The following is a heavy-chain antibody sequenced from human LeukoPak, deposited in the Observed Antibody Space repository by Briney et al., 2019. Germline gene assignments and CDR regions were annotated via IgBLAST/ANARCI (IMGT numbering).Heavy chain of an antibody. Sequence: SETLSLTCTVSGGSISSGGYYWSWIRQPPGKGLEWIGYIYHSGSTYYNPSLKSRVTISVDRSKNQFSLKLSSVTAADTAVYYCARVPPDVVPAANGEDYWGQGTLVTVSS. CDR2: IYHSGST. CDR3: ARVPPDVVPAANGEDY. D-gene: IGHD2-2*01. J-gene: IGHJ4*02. V-gene: IGHV4-30-2*01. CDR1: GGSISSGGYY.